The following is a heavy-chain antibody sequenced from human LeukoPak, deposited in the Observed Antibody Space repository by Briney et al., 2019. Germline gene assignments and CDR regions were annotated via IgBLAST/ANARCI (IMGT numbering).Heavy chain of an antibody. J-gene: IGHJ4*02. V-gene: IGHV4-61*02. D-gene: IGHD6-19*01. CDR2: IYTSGST. CDR3: ASKVAGFFYFDY. Sequence: SETLSLTCTVSGGSISSGSYYWSWIRQPAGKGLEWIGRIYTSGSTNYNPSLKSRVTISVDTSKNQFSLKLSSVTAADTAVYYCASKVAGFFYFDYWGQGTLVTVSS. CDR1: GGSISSGSYY.